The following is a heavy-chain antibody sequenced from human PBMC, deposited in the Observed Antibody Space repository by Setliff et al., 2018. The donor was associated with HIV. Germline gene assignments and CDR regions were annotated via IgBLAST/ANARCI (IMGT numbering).Heavy chain of an antibody. CDR3: ARSRTEERLFDY. V-gene: IGHV1-3*01. CDR2: INAGNGNT. J-gene: IGHJ4*02. CDR1: GYTFTSYA. D-gene: IGHD1-1*01. Sequence: ASVKVSCKASGYTFTSYAMHWVRQAPGQRLEWMGWINAGNGNTKYSQKFQGRDTITRDTSASTAYMELSSLRSEDTAVYYCARSRTEERLFDYWGQGTLVTVSS.